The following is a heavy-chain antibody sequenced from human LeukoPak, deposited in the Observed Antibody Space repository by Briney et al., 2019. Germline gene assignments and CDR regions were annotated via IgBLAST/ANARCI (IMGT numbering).Heavy chain of an antibody. CDR1: GFTFSNYD. J-gene: IGHJ3*02. V-gene: IGHV3-30*03. Sequence: GGSLRLSCAASGFTFSNYDMHWVRQAPGKGLEWVAVISYDGTNKYYADSVKGRFTISRDNSKNTLYLQMNSLRAEDTAVYYCAREVGGSAFDIWGQGTMVTVSS. CDR3: AREVGGSAFDI. CDR2: ISYDGTNK. D-gene: IGHD3-16*01.